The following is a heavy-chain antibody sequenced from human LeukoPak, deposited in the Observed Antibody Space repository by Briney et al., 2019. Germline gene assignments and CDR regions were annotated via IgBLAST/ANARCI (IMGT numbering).Heavy chain of an antibody. CDR2: ISGGGGTT. CDR1: GFTFSSYA. V-gene: IGHV3-23*01. D-gene: IGHD6-19*01. Sequence: GGSLRLSCTASGFTFSSYAMSWVRQAPGKGLEWVSSISGGGGTTYYADSVKGRFTISRDNSKNTLYLQMNSLRADDTAVYYCAKLQSGWSDYWGQGTLVTVSS. J-gene: IGHJ4*02. CDR3: AKLQSGWSDY.